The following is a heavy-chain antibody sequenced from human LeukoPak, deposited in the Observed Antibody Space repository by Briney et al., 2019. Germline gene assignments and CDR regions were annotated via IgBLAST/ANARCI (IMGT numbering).Heavy chain of an antibody. CDR2: INSDGSST. J-gene: IGHJ4*02. CDR1: GFTFSSYA. D-gene: IGHD5-18*01. Sequence: GGSLRLSCAASGFTFSSYAMSWVRQAPGKGLVWVSRINSDGSSTSYADSVKGRFTISRGNAKNTLYLQMNSLRAEDTAVYYCASGYSYGYTLDYWGQGTLVTVSS. CDR3: ASGYSYGYTLDY. V-gene: IGHV3-74*01.